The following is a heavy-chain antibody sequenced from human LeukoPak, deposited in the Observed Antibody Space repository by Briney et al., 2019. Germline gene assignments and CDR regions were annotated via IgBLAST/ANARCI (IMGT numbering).Heavy chain of an antibody. V-gene: IGHV1-2*04. Sequence: ASVKVSCKASGYTFTGYYMHWVRQAPGQGLEWMGWTNPNSGGTNYAQKFQGWVTMTRDTSISTAYMELSRLRSDDTAVYYYARGDYYDSSGYPLHFDYWGQGTLVTVSS. CDR3: ARGDYYDSSGYPLHFDY. D-gene: IGHD3-22*01. CDR1: GYTFTGYY. CDR2: TNPNSGGT. J-gene: IGHJ4*02.